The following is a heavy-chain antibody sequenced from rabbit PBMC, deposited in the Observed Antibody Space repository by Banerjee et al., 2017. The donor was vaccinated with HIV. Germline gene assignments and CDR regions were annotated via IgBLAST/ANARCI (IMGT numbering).Heavy chain of an antibody. V-gene: IGHV1S45*01. CDR3: ARDQTGDGAVTGYFNL. D-gene: IGHD7-1*01. CDR2: INTGSGST. J-gene: IGHJ4*01. Sequence: QEQLEESGGDLVKPEGSLTLTSTASGFSFSSSYNMCWVRQAPGKGLEWIGCINTGSGSTWYASWAKGRFTISKTSSTTVTLQMTSLTAADTATYFCARDQTGDGAVTGYFNLWGQGTLVTVS. CDR1: GFSFSSSYN.